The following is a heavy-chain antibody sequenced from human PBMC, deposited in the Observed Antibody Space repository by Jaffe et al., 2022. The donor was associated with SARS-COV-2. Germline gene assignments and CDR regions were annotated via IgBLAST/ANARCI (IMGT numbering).Heavy chain of an antibody. CDR3: AAERNPELEEEGATGYYGMDV. CDR2: IVVGSGNT. CDR1: GFTFTSSA. D-gene: IGHD1-26*01. J-gene: IGHJ6*02. V-gene: IGHV1-58*02. Sequence: QMQLVQSGPEVKKPGTSVKVSCKASGFTFTSSAMQWVRQARGQRLEWIGWIVVGSGNTNYAQKFQERVTITRDMSTSTAYMELSSLRSEDTAVYYCAAERNPELEEEGATGYYGMDVWGQGTTVTVSS.